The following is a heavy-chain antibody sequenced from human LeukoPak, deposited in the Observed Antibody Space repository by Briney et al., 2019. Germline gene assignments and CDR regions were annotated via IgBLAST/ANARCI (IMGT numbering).Heavy chain of an antibody. V-gene: IGHV3-23*01. D-gene: IGHD5-24*01. CDR2: ISGSGGST. J-gene: IGHJ6*02. CDR3: AKSMTTIHYYYYGMDV. Sequence: GGSLRLSCAASGFTLSSYAMSWVRQAPGKGLEWVSAISGSGGSTYYADSVKGRFTISRDNSKNTLYLQMNSLRAEDTAVYYCAKSMTTIHYYYYGMDVWGQGTTVTVSS. CDR1: GFTLSSYA.